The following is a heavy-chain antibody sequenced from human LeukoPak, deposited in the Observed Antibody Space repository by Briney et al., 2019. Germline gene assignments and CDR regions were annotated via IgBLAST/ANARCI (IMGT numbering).Heavy chain of an antibody. J-gene: IGHJ3*02. CDR2: ISSSSSYI. CDR3: ARDISRYYDFWSAEDAFDI. V-gene: IGHV3-21*01. D-gene: IGHD3-3*01. CDR1: GFTFSSYS. Sequence: GGSLRLSCAASGFTFSSYSMNWDRQAPGKGLEWVSSISSSSSYIYYADSVKGRFTISRDNAKNSLYLQMNSLRAEDTAVYYCARDISRYYDFWSAEDAFDIWGQGTMVTISS.